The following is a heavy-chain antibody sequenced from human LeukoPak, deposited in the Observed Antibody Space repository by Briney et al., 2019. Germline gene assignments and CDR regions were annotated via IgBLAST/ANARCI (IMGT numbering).Heavy chain of an antibody. CDR2: IWYDGSKK. CDR1: GFTFNAYG. V-gene: IGHV3-30*02. J-gene: IGHJ4*02. Sequence: GGSLRLSCAVSGFTFNAYGMHWFRQAPGKGLEWVAFIWYDGSKKYYADSVKGRFTISRDNPKSTLYLQMNSLRAEDTAVYYCAKGREPGGLDYWGQGTLVTVSS. CDR3: AKGREPGGLDY. D-gene: IGHD1-26*01.